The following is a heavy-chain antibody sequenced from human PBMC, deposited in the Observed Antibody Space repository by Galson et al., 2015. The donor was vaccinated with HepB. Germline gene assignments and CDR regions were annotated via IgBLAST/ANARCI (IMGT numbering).Heavy chain of an antibody. CDR1: GGSIRSSSYY. D-gene: IGHD2-15*01. V-gene: IGHV4-39*07. CDR3: AREIVVVVAATRGWFDP. Sequence: LSLTCTVSGGSIRSSSYYWGWIRQPPGKGLEWIGSIYYSGSTYYNPSLKSRVTISVDTSKNQFSLKLSSVTAADTAVYYCAREIVVVVAATRGWFDPWGQGTLVTVSS. CDR2: IYYSGST. J-gene: IGHJ5*02.